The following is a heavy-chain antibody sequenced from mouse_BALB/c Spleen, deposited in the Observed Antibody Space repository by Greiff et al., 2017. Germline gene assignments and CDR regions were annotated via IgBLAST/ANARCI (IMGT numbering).Heavy chain of an antibody. V-gene: IGHV1-5*01. J-gene: IGHJ2*01. Sequence: EVQLQQSGTVLVRPGASVKMSCKASGYSFTSYWMHWVKQRPGQGLEWIGAIYPGNSDTSYNQKFKGKAKLTAVTSASTAYMELSSLTNEDSAVYYYTTPGCGTLDYWGQGTTVTVSS. CDR3: TTPGCGTLDY. CDR1: GYSFTSYW. CDR2: IYPGNSDT. D-gene: IGHD1-1*02.